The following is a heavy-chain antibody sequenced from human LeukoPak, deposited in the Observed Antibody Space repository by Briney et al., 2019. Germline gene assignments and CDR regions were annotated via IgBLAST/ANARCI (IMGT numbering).Heavy chain of an antibody. CDR3: AKGSSSSRPHYFDY. CDR1: GFTFSSYA. J-gene: IGHJ4*02. V-gene: IGHV3-23*01. CDR2: ITDSGGDT. D-gene: IGHD6-6*01. Sequence: GGSLRLSCAASGFTFSSYAMSWVRQAPGKGLEWVSAITDSGGDTYHADSVKGRFTISRGNSKNTLYLQMNSLRVEDTALYYCAKGSSSSRPHYFDYWGQGTLVTVSS.